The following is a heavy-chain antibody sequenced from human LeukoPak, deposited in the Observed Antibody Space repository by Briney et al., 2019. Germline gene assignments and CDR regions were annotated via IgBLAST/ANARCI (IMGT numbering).Heavy chain of an antibody. Sequence: QAGGSLRLSCAASGFTFSSYGMHWVRQAPGKGLEWVAFIRYDGSNKYYADSVKGRFTISRDNAKNTLYLQMNSLRAEDTAVYYCARMEYQLLYRYGLDYHYYMDVWGKGTTVTVSS. J-gene: IGHJ6*03. D-gene: IGHD2-2*02. CDR3: ARMEYQLLYRYGLDYHYYMDV. CDR2: IRYDGSNK. CDR1: GFTFSSYG. V-gene: IGHV3-30*02.